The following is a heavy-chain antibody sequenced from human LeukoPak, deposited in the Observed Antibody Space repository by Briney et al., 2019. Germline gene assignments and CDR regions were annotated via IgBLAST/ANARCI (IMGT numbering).Heavy chain of an antibody. J-gene: IGHJ3*02. V-gene: IGHV3-30-3*01. CDR1: GFTFSSYA. CDR3: ARALRGIAAAGTAFDI. Sequence: GGSLRLSCAASGFTFSSYAMHWVRQAPGKGLEWVAVKSYDGSNKYYADSVKGRFTISRDNSKNTLYLQMNSLRAEDTAVYYCARALRGIAAAGTAFDIWGQGTMVTVSS. D-gene: IGHD6-13*01. CDR2: KSYDGSNK.